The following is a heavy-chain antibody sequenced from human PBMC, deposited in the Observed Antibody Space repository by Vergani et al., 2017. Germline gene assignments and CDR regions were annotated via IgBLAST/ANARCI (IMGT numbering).Heavy chain of an antibody. CDR1: GGSFSGYY. J-gene: IGHJ5*02. CDR2: INHSGST. V-gene: IGHV4-34*01. D-gene: IGHD3-10*01. Sequence: QVQLQQWGAGLLKPSETLSLTCAVYGGSFSGYYWSWIRQPPGKGLEWIGEINHSGSTNYNPSLKSRVTISVDTSKNQFSLKLSSVTAADTAVYYCARGSRCGELSAWFDPWGQGTLVTVSS. CDR3: ARGSRCGELSAWFDP.